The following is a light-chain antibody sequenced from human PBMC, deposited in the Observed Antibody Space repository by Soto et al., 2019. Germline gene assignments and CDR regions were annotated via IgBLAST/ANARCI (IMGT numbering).Light chain of an antibody. J-gene: IGLJ3*02. CDR2: DDT. CDR3: QVWDSYIDRTWV. CDR1: NIGSKN. Sequence: SYELTQAPSVSVAPGQTARIPCSGDNIGSKNVHWYQQRPGQAPVLVVYDDTDRPSGIPERFSGSNSGNTATLTISRVEVGDEADYYCQVWDSYIDRTWVFGGGTKLTVL. V-gene: IGLV3-21*02.